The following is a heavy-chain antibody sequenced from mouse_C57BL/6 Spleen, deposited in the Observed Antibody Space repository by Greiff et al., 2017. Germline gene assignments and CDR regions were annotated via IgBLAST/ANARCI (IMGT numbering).Heavy chain of an antibody. V-gene: IGHV3-6*01. Sequence: EVKLMESGPGLVKPSQSLSLTCSATGYSITSGYYWNWIRQFPGNKLEWMGYISYDGSNNYNPSLKNRISITRDPSKNQFFLKLNSVTTEDTATYYCARGPTVVAPLDYWGQGTTLTVSS. CDR3: ARGPTVVAPLDY. CDR1: GYSITSGYY. J-gene: IGHJ2*01. CDR2: ISYDGSN. D-gene: IGHD1-1*01.